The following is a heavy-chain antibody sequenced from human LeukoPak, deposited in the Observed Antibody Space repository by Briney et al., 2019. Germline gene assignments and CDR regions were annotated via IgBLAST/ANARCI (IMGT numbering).Heavy chain of an antibody. CDR3: AKGGYYYDSSGYPFFDY. V-gene: IGHV3-23*01. Sequence: SCKASGGTFSSYAISWVRQAPGKGLEWVSAISGSGGSTYYADSVKGRFTISRDNSKNTLYLQMNSLRAEDTAVYYCAKGGYYYDSSGYPFFDYWGQGTLVTVSS. CDR1: GGTFSSYA. CDR2: ISGSGGST. J-gene: IGHJ4*02. D-gene: IGHD3-22*01.